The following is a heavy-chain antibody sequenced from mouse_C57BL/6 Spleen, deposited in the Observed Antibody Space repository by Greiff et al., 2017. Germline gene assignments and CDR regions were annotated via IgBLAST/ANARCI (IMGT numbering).Heavy chain of an antibody. CDR2: IHPSDSDT. V-gene: IGHV1-74*01. CDR3: STTIVISYSMDY. CDR1: GYTFTSYW. Sequence: QVQLPQPGAELVKPGASVQVSCKASGYTFTSYWMHCVKQRPGQGLEWIGRIHPSDSDTNYNQQLKCKATLTVDKSSSTAYMQLSSLTSEDSAFDYCSTTIVISYSMDYWGQGTSVTVSS. J-gene: IGHJ4*01.